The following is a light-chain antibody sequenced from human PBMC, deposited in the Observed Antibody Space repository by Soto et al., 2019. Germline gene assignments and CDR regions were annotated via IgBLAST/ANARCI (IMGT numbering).Light chain of an antibody. Sequence: DIQVTQSPPSLSASVGDRVTITCRASRDIDNSLAWYQQVPGKAPKLLIYAASTLQSGVPSRFRGSGSGTSFILTITSLQPEDVATYYCQKYNKAPWLFGQGTKVDIK. J-gene: IGKJ1*01. CDR3: QKYNKAPWL. V-gene: IGKV1-27*01. CDR2: AAS. CDR1: RDIDNS.